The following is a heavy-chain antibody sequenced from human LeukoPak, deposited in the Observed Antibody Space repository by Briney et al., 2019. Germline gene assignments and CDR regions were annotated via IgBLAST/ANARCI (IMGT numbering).Heavy chain of an antibody. V-gene: IGHV1-18*01. D-gene: IGHD3-22*01. Sequence: GASVKVSCKASGYTFTRYGISWVRQAPEQGLEWMGWISAYNGNTNYAQKLQGRVTMTTDTSTSTAYMELRSLRSDDTAVYYCAREYDSSGYFAFDIWGQGTMVTVSS. CDR2: ISAYNGNT. J-gene: IGHJ3*02. CDR3: AREYDSSGYFAFDI. CDR1: GYTFTRYG.